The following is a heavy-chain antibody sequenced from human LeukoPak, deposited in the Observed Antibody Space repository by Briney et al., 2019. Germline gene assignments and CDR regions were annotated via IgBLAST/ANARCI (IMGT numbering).Heavy chain of an antibody. CDR3: ARARGVGATVYDAFGI. CDR2: ITSSSSYT. J-gene: IGHJ3*02. D-gene: IGHD1-26*01. V-gene: IGHV3-21*01. Sequence: PGGSLRLSCAASGFTFSSNSMNWVRQAPGKGLEWVSSITSSSSYTFYADSVKGRFTISRDNAKNTLYLQMNSLRAEDTAVYYCARARGVGATVYDAFGIWGQGTMVTVSS. CDR1: GFTFSSNS.